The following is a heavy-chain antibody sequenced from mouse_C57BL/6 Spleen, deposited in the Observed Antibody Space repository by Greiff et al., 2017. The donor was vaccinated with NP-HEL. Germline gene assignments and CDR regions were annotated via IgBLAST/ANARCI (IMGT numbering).Heavy chain of an antibody. CDR3: ARIRDYYGSSV. Sequence: QVQLQQPGAELVKPGASVKMSCKASGYTFTSYWITWVKQRPGQGLAWIGDIYPGSGSTNYNEKFKSKATLTVDTSSSTAYMQLSSLTSEDSAVYYCARIRDYYGSSVWGTGTTVTVSS. CDR1: GYTFTSYW. CDR2: IYPGSGST. D-gene: IGHD1-1*01. J-gene: IGHJ1*03. V-gene: IGHV1-55*01.